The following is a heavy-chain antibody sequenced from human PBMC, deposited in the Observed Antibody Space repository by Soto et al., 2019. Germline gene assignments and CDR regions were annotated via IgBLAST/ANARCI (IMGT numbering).Heavy chain of an antibody. Sequence: QVQLVQSGAEVKKPGASVKVSCKASGYTFTGYYMHWVRQAPGQGLEWMGWINPNSGDTNYAQNFQGRVIMTWDTSISTAYMELSSLRSDDSAVYYCARVTAAAGTWAFWGQGTLVTVSS. J-gene: IGHJ4*02. CDR1: GYTFTGYY. CDR2: INPNSGDT. CDR3: ARVTAAAGTWAF. D-gene: IGHD6-13*01. V-gene: IGHV1-2*02.